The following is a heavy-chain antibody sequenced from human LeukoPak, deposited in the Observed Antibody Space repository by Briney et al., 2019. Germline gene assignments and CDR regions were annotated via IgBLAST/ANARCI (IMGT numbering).Heavy chain of an antibody. CDR1: GGSISSYY. CDR3: ARDGISYYYGSRGFDP. Sequence: SETLSLTCTVSGGSISSYYWSWIRQPPGKGLEWIGYIYYSGSTNYNPSLKSRVTISVDTSKNQFSLKLSSVTAADTAVYYCARDGISYYYGSRGFDPWGQGTLVTVSS. D-gene: IGHD3-10*01. J-gene: IGHJ5*02. CDR2: IYYSGST. V-gene: IGHV4-59*01.